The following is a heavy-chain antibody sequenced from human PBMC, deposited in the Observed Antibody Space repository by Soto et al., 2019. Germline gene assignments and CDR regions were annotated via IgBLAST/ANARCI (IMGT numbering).Heavy chain of an antibody. Sequence: NPSETLSLTCGVSDGSFITYYYNWIRQSPGKGLEWIGEINHSGSNNYSPSLKSRVTMSLDTSKNQFSLKLTSVTAADTAVYYCARGGSNDWQVAFDIWGQGTMVTVSS. V-gene: IGHV4-34*01. CDR2: INHSGSN. J-gene: IGHJ3*02. D-gene: IGHD3-9*01. CDR1: DGSFITYY. CDR3: ARGGSNDWQVAFDI.